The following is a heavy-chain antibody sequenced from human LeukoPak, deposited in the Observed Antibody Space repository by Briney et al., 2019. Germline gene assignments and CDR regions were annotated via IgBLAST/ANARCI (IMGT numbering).Heavy chain of an antibody. CDR3: ARRAGAYSHPYDY. CDR1: GFTFDDYA. D-gene: IGHD4/OR15-4a*01. V-gene: IGHV3-53*01. CDR2: IYSDNT. Sequence: PGGSLRLSCAASGFTFDDYAMHWVRQAPGKGLEWVSFIYSDNTHYSGSVKGRFTISRDNSKNTLYLQMNSLRAEDTAVYYCARRAGAYSHPYDYWGQGTLVTVSS. J-gene: IGHJ4*02.